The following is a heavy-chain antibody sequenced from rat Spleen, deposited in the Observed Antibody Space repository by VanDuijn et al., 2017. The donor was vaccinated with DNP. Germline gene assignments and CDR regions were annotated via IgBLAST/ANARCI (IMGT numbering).Heavy chain of an antibody. Sequence: EVQLVESGGGLVQPGRSLKLSCAASGITFSNSGMHWIRQAPKKGLEWVATISTSGGSTYYRDSVKGRFTISRDNAKSTLYLQMNSLRSEDTATYYCTRGAGSPYWSFDFWGPGTVVTVSS. CDR3: TRGAGSPYWSFDF. J-gene: IGHJ1*01. CDR2: ISTSGGST. D-gene: IGHD5-1*01. V-gene: IGHV5-19*01. CDR1: GITFSNSG.